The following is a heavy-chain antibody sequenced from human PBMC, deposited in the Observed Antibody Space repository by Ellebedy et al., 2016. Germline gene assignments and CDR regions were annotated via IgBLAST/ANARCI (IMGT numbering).Heavy chain of an antibody. CDR3: ARVYCGGGRCYYFDF. CDR1: GGSISTGSSY. Sequence: SETLSLTCTVSGGSISTGSSYWGWIRQPPGKGLEYIGSIYYSGSTYYNPSLKSRVTISVDTSKNQFSLKLSSVTAADTAVYYCARVYCGGGRCYYFDFWGQGTLVTVSS. CDR2: IYYSGST. V-gene: IGHV4-39*07. J-gene: IGHJ4*02. D-gene: IGHD2-15*01.